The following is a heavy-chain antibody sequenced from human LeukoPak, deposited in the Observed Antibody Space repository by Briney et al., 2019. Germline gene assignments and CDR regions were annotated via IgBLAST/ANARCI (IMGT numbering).Heavy chain of an antibody. Sequence: PSETLSLTCTVSGGSISSYYWNWIRQPPGKGLEWIGYIYYSGSTNYNPSLKSRVTISVDTSKNQFSLKLNSVTAADTAVYYCARVSGYDWESFYDYWGQGTLVTVSS. CDR2: IYYSGST. CDR1: GGSISSYY. V-gene: IGHV4-59*01. CDR3: ARVSGYDWESFYDY. D-gene: IGHD5-12*01. J-gene: IGHJ4*02.